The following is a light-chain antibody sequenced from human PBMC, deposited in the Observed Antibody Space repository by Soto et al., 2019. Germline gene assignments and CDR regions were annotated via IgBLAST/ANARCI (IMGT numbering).Light chain of an antibody. CDR3: SSYTISSTWV. Sequence: QSALTQPASVSGSPGQSITISCTGTSNDVGIYNYVSWYQQHPGKAPKLMIYEVTNRPSGVSDRFSGSKSDNPASLTISGLQAEDEADYYCSSYTISSTWVFGGGTKLTVL. V-gene: IGLV2-14*01. J-gene: IGLJ3*02. CDR2: EVT. CDR1: SNDVGIYNY.